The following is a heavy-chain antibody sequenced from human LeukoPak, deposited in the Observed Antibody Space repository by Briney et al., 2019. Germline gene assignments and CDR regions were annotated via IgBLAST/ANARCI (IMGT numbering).Heavy chain of an antibody. D-gene: IGHD2-2*02. V-gene: IGHV3-23*01. CDR3: GKGGLYCGSTTCYSFDY. CDR1: GFTFSIYA. J-gene: IGHJ4*02. Sequence: GGSLRLSCAASGFTFSIYAMSWVRQAPGKGLEWVSGISDSGGSTYYADSVKGRFTISRDNSKNTLYLQVNSLSAEDTAVYYCGKGGLYCGSTTCYSFDYWGQGTLVTVSS. CDR2: ISDSGGST.